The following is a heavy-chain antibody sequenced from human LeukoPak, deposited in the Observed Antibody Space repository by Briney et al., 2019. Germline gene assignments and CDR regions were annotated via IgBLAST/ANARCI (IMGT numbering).Heavy chain of an antibody. D-gene: IGHD6-19*01. J-gene: IGHJ4*02. V-gene: IGHV4-39*01. CDR3: ARPNTSGWRSYFDY. CDR2: IHYSGRT. Sequence: SETLSLTCIVSGAFISSSPYYWGWIRLPPGEGLEYIGSIHYSGRTYYNPSLESRVTISVDTSKNQFSLELSSVNAADTAVYYCARPNTSGWRSYFDYWGQRSLVTVSS. CDR1: GAFISSSPYY.